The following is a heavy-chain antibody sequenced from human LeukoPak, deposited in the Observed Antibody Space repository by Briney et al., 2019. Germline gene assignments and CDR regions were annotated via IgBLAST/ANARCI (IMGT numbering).Heavy chain of an antibody. Sequence: SKTLSLTCTVSGGSISSYYWSWIRQPPGKGLESIGYIYYSGSTNYNPSLKSRVTISVDTSKNQFSLKLSSVTAADTAVYYCARAGTTIFGVVTSYGMDVWGQGTTVTVSS. CDR1: GGSISSYY. CDR3: ARAGTTIFGVVTSYGMDV. CDR2: IYYSGST. V-gene: IGHV4-59*01. D-gene: IGHD3-3*01. J-gene: IGHJ6*02.